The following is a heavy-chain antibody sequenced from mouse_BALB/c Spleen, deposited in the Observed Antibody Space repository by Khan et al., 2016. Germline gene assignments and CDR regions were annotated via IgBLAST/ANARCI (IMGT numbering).Heavy chain of an antibody. CDR3: AESDYDDKETMDY. CDR2: ISYSGST. V-gene: IGHV3-2*02. J-gene: IGHJ4*01. Sequence: EVQLQESGPGLVKPSQSLSLTCTVTGYSITSDYAWNWIRQLPGNRQEWMGYISYSGSTSYNPSIKSRISITRDTSKNQFFLQFNPVTSEDTATYYCAESDYDDKETMDYWGQGTSVTVSS. D-gene: IGHD2-4*01. CDR1: GYSITSDYA.